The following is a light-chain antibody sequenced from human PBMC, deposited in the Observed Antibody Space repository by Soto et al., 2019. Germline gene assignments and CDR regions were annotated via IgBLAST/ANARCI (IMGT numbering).Light chain of an antibody. J-gene: IGKJ4*01. V-gene: IGKV1-5*03. Sequence: DIEMTQSPSTLSASVGDRVTITCRASQTISSWLAWYQQKPGKAPKLLIYKASTLKSGVPSRFRGSGSGTDFTLTISSLQPEDFETYSCQQTYRTPLTFGGGTKVDIK. CDR1: QTISSW. CDR2: KAS. CDR3: QQTYRTPLT.